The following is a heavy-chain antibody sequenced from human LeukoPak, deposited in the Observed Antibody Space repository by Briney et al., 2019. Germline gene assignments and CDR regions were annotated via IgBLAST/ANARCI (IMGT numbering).Heavy chain of an antibody. V-gene: IGHV1-24*01. CDR3: AIRLPHDYGGNGNAFDI. D-gene: IGHD4-23*01. Sequence: ASVKVSCKVSGYTLTELSMHWVRQAPGKGLEWMGGFDPEDGETIYAQKFQGRVTMTEDTSTDTAYMELSSLRSEDTAVYYCAIRLPHDYGGNGNAFDILGQGTMVTVSS. CDR1: GYTLTELS. CDR2: FDPEDGET. J-gene: IGHJ3*02.